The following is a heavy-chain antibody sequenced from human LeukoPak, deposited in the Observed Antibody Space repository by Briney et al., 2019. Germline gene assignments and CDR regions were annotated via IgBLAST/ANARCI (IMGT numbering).Heavy chain of an antibody. CDR2: IYTSGST. J-gene: IGHJ5*02. V-gene: IGHV4-4*07. CDR3: ARDLGGNYGSGRLNWFDP. D-gene: IGHD3-10*01. Sequence: PSETLSLTCTVSGGSISSYYWSWLRQPAGKGLEWIGRIYTSGSTNYHPSLKSRVTMSVDTSKNQFSLKVRSVTAADTAVYYCARDLGGNYGSGRLNWFDPWGQGTLVTVSS. CDR1: GGSISSYY.